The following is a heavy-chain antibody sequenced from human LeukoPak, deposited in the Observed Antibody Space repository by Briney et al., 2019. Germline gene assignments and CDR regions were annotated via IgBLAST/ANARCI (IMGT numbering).Heavy chain of an antibody. CDR3: TRVGYIDEGIDY. Sequence: GGSLRLSCVVSGFTFSGSWMTWVRQIPGKGLEWVANMKNEYTEKFYLDSVRGRFTISRDNAKNSLYLQMNSLRAEDTAIYYCTRVGYIDEGIDYWGQGTLVTVST. CDR2: MKNEYTEK. V-gene: IGHV3-7*04. D-gene: IGHD5-24*01. J-gene: IGHJ4*02. CDR1: GFTFSGSW.